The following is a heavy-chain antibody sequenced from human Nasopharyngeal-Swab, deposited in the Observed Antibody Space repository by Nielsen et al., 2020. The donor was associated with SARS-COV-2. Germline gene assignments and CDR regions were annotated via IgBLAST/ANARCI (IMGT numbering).Heavy chain of an antibody. CDR1: GYTFTGYY. Sequence: ASVKVSCKASGYTFTGYYMHWVRQAPAQGLEWMGWINPNSGGTNYAQKFQGRVTMTRDTSISTAYMELSRLRSDDTAVYYCANENWDRRYYYYGMDVWGQGTTVTVSS. CDR2: INPNSGGT. CDR3: ANENWDRRYYYYGMDV. J-gene: IGHJ6*02. V-gene: IGHV1-2*02. D-gene: IGHD7-27*01.